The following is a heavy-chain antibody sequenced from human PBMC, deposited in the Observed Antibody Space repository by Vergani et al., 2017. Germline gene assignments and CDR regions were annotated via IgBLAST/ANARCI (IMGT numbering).Heavy chain of an antibody. CDR3: ARRRDPYYYYYGMDV. CDR2: NNSNTGNP. V-gene: IGHV7-4-1*01. CDR1: GYTFTSYA. Sequence: QVQLVQSGSELKKPGASVKVSCKASGYTFTSYAMNWVRQAPGQGLEWMGWNNSNTGNPTYAQGFTGRFVFSLDTSVSTAYLQICRLKAEDTAVYYCARRRDPYYYYYGMDVWGQGTTVTVSS. J-gene: IGHJ6*02. D-gene: IGHD5-24*01.